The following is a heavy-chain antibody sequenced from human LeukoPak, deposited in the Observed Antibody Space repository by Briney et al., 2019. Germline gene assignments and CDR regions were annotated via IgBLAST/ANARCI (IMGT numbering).Heavy chain of an antibody. J-gene: IGHJ4*02. Sequence: QPGGSLRLSCAASGFTFSTYTMSWVRQAPGKGLEWVSTISGSGGSTYYADSVKGRFSISRDNSKSTLSLQMNNLRAEATAMYYCAKEGGDTWTNFYFHYWGQGTLVTVSS. CDR1: GFTFSTYT. D-gene: IGHD1-20*01. CDR3: AKEGGDTWTNFYFHY. V-gene: IGHV3-23*01. CDR2: ISGSGGST.